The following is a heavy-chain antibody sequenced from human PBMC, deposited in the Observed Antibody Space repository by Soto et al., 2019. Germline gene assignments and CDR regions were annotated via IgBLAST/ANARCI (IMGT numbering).Heavy chain of an antibody. V-gene: IGHV2-70*01. CDR2: IDWDDDK. D-gene: IGHD3-22*01. J-gene: IGHJ4*02. CDR1: GFSLSTSGMC. CDR3: ARSLSTYYDSSGYYQPFDY. Sequence: SGPTLVNPTQTLTLTCTFSGFSLSTSGMCVSWIRQPPGKALEWLALIDWDDDKYYSTSLKTRLTISKDTSKNQVVLTMTNMDPVDTATYYCARSLSTYYDSSGYYQPFDYWGQGTLVTVPQ.